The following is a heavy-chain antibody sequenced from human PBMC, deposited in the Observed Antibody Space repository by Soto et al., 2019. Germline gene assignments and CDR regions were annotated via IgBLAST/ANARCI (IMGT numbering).Heavy chain of an antibody. CDR2: IKQDGSAT. Sequence: EVQLVESGGGLGQPGGSLRLSCAASGFSLSNYWMTWVRRAPGKRPEWVANIKQDGSATYYMDSVRGRFTISRDNANNSLFLQMNSLRADDTALYYCARWTTALDYWGQGALVTVSS. CDR1: GFSLSNYW. D-gene: IGHD4-17*01. J-gene: IGHJ4*02. V-gene: IGHV3-7*03. CDR3: ARWTTALDY.